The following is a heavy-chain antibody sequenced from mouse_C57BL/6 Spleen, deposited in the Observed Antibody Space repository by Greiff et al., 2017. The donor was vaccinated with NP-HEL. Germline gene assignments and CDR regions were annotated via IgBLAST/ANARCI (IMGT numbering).Heavy chain of an antibody. V-gene: IGHV1-9*01. D-gene: IGHD1-1*01. CDR1: GYTFTGYW. CDR2: ILPGSGST. CDR3: ARSDYYGSSPFDY. Sequence: VQLQESGAELMKPGASVKLSCKATGYTFTGYWIEWVKQRPGHGLEWIGEILPGSGSTNYNAKFKGKATFTADTSSKTAYMQLSSLTTEDSAIYYCARSDYYGSSPFDYWGQGTTLTVSS. J-gene: IGHJ2*01.